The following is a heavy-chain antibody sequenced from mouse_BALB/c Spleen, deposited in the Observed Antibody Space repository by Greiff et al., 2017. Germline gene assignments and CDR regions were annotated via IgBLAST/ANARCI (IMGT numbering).Heavy chain of an antibody. V-gene: IGHV1-7*01. D-gene: IGHD2-12*01. Sequence: QVQLQQSGAELAKPGASVKMSCKASGYTFTSYWMHWVKQRPGQGLEWIGYINPSTGYTEYNQKFKDKATLTADKSSSTAYMQLSSLTSEDSAVYYCARDSDYAMDYWGQGTSVTVSS. J-gene: IGHJ4*01. CDR2: INPSTGYT. CDR1: GYTFTSYW. CDR3: ARDSDYAMDY.